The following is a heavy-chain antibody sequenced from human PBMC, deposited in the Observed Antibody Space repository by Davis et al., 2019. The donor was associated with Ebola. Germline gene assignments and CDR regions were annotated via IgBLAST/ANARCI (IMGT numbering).Heavy chain of an antibody. CDR1: GGSITNYS. J-gene: IGHJ2*01. CDR3: ARIVVVAIPAAMPADWYFDH. D-gene: IGHD2-2*01. V-gene: IGHV4-59*01. CDR2: IYYTGST. Sequence: MPSETLSLTCTVSGGSITNYSWSWIRQSPGKGLESIGYIYYTGSTTYSPSLRGRLTMPVDTSSNQFALKLKSVTASETPIYSFARIVVVAIPAAMPADWYFDHWGRGTLVTVSS.